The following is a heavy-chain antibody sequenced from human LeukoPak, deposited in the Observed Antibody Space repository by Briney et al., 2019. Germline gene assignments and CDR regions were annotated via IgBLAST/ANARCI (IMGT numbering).Heavy chain of an antibody. V-gene: IGHV3-13*01. D-gene: IGHD6-19*01. Sequence: PGGSLRLSCAASGFTFSRYDMHWVRHITGKGLEWLSNSGTVGDTYYPDSVKGRFTTSRENAKNSVYLQMDSLRVGDTAVYYCARTKPWPNNDVFDMWGQGTLVIVSS. CDR1: GFTFSRYD. CDR2: SGTVGDT. J-gene: IGHJ3*02. CDR3: ARTKPWPNNDVFDM.